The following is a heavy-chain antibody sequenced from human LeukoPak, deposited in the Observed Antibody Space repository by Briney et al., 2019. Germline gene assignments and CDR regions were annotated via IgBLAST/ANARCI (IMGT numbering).Heavy chain of an antibody. CDR3: ARGINGPVD. D-gene: IGHD2-8*01. CDR1: GFTFSNFW. Sequence: PGGSLRLSCAASGFTFSNFWMHWVRQVPGKGLAWVSRLNTDGTYTGYADSVKGRFTISRDNAKSTLYPHMSSLRAEDTAVYYCARGINGPVDWGQGTLVTVSS. V-gene: IGHV3-74*01. J-gene: IGHJ4*02. CDR2: LNTDGTYT.